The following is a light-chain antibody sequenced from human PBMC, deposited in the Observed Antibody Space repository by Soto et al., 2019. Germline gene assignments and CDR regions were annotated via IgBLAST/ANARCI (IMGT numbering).Light chain of an antibody. J-gene: IGKJ2*01. CDR2: DAS. Sequence: EIVLTQSPATLSLSPGERATLSCRASQSVSSYLAWYQQKPGQAPRLLLYDASNRATGIPARFSGSGSGTDFTLTIRSLEPEDFAVYYCQQRSNWPLMYTFGQGTKLEIK. V-gene: IGKV3-11*01. CDR1: QSVSSY. CDR3: QQRSNWPLMYT.